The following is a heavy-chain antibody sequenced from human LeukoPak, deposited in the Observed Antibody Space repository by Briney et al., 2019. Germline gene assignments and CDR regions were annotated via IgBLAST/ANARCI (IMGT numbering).Heavy chain of an antibody. CDR2: ISSSSSYT. CDR1: GFTFSDYY. J-gene: IGHJ4*02. D-gene: IGHD4-17*01. V-gene: IGHV3-11*06. CDR3: ARDGQDYGDYFLYFDY. Sequence: GGSLRLSCAASGFTFSDYYMSWIRQAPGKGLGWVSYISSSSSYTNYADSVKGRFTISRDNAKNSLYLQMNSLRAEDTAVYYCARDGQDYGDYFLYFDYWGQGTLVTVSS.